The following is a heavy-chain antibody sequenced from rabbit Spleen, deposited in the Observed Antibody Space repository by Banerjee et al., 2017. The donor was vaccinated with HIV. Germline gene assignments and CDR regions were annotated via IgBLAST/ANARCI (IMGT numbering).Heavy chain of an antibody. Sequence: QSLEESGGDLVKPGASLTLTCAASGFSFGSDYMCWVRQAPGKGLEWIACIEAGSSGFTYFANWAKGRFTISKTSSTTVTLQVTSLTAADTATYFCARDTSSSFSSYGMDLWGPGTLVTVS. CDR3: ARDTSSSFSSYGMDL. J-gene: IGHJ6*01. CDR2: IEAGSSGFT. D-gene: IGHD1-1*01. CDR1: GFSFGSDY. V-gene: IGHV1S40*01.